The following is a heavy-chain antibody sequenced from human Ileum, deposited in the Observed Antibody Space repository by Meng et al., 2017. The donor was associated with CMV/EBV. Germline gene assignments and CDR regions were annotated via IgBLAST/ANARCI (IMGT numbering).Heavy chain of an antibody. Sequence: LQGSGPRPLQPSETLALTCTVSGGYISSSSYDWGWIRQPPGKRLEWIGSIYYRGTTYYNPSLKSRVTMSIDTSTNQFSLNLRSVTAADTAVYYCVRDKDNNYLLDWFDPWGQGTLVTVSS. CDR1: GGYISSSSYD. V-gene: IGHV4-39*07. CDR2: IYYRGTT. J-gene: IGHJ5*02. CDR3: VRDKDNNYLLDWFDP. D-gene: IGHD4-11*01.